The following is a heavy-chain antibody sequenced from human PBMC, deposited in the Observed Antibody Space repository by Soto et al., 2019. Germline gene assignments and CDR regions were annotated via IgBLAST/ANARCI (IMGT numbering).Heavy chain of an antibody. J-gene: IGHJ6*02. CDR2: IFYSGTT. D-gene: IGHD1-1*01. CDR1: GDSISSADYY. CDR3: AXDLWVEPELYYYGMDV. V-gene: IGHV4-30-4*01. Sequence: QVQLQESGPGLVRPSQTLSLTCTVSGDSISSADYYWSWIRQTPGKGLEWIGHIFYSGTTYYNPSLKSRLTISVDTSKNHFSLRLTSVTAADTAVYYCAXDLWVEPELYYYGMDVWGQGTTVTVSS.